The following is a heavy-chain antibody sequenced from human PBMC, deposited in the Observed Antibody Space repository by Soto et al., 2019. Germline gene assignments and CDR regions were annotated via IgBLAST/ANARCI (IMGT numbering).Heavy chain of an antibody. CDR1: GYIFTSYA. D-gene: IGHD3-10*01. V-gene: IGHV1-3*01. Sequence: QVQLVQSGAEVKKPGASVKVSCKASGYIFTSYAMHWVRQAPGQRLEWMGWINAGNGNTKYSQKFQGRVTITRDTSASTAYMELSSLRSEDTAVYYCASSYYGSGNPKDYYYGMDVWGQGTTVTVSS. CDR3: ASSYYGSGNPKDYYYGMDV. J-gene: IGHJ6*02. CDR2: INAGNGNT.